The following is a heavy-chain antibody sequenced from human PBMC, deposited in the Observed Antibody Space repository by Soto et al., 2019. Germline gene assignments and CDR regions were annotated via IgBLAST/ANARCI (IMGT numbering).Heavy chain of an antibody. CDR2: ISGSSSIT. Sequence: PGGSLRLSCAASGFIFSTYRMNWVRQAPGKGLEWVSYISGSSSITYYADSVKGRFTVSRDNAKNSLCLQMNSLRDEDTAVYYCAAEGGFCSGTSCYDGGRYYYYGMDVWGHGTTVTDSS. CDR1: GFIFSTYR. CDR3: AAEGGFCSGTSCYDGGRYYYYGMDV. J-gene: IGHJ6*02. D-gene: IGHD2-2*01. V-gene: IGHV3-48*02.